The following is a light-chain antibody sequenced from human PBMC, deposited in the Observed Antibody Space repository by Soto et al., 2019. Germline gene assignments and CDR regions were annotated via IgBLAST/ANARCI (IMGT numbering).Light chain of an antibody. Sequence: EIVLTQSPATLSLSPGDRVTLSCGASQSVTNNYLAWYQHKPGLAPRVLIYDASRRAAGIPDRFTGSGSGTDFTLTISRLEPEDFAVYYCHQHCSSPWTFGQGTKVETK. V-gene: IGKV3D-20*01. J-gene: IGKJ1*01. CDR2: DAS. CDR3: HQHCSSPWT. CDR1: QSVTNNY.